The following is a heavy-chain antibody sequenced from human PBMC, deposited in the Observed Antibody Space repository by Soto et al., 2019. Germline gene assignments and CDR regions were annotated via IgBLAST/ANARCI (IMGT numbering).Heavy chain of an antibody. V-gene: IGHV1-8*01. CDR2: MNPNSGNT. CDR3: ARLVQSNYDILTGYYASPVP. J-gene: IGHJ5*02. Sequence: ASVKGSCNASGYTFTSYDINWVRQATGQGIESMGWMNPNSGNTGYAQKFQGRVTMTSNTSISTGYMELSSMRSEARVVYYCARLVQSNYDILTGYYASPVPWGQRTLVTASS. CDR1: GYTFTSYD. D-gene: IGHD3-9*01.